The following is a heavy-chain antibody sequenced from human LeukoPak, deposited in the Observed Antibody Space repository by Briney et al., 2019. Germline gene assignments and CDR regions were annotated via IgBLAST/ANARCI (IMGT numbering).Heavy chain of an antibody. CDR2: IWYDGSNK. V-gene: IGHV3-33*01. CDR1: GFTFSSYG. Sequence: PGGSLRLSCAASGFTFSSYGMHCVRQAPGKGLEWVAVIWYDGSNKYYADSVKGRFTISRDNSKNTLYLQMNSLRAEDTAVYYCARDPQRFTMIVVVTPDYWGQGTLVTVSS. J-gene: IGHJ4*02. CDR3: ARDPQRFTMIVVVTPDY. D-gene: IGHD3-22*01.